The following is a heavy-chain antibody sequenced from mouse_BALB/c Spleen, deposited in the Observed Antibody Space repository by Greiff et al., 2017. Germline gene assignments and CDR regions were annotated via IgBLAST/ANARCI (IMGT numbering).Heavy chain of an antibody. CDR1: GFNIKDTY. J-gene: IGHJ3*01. CDR3: ARSDYYGSSYVWFAY. D-gene: IGHD1-1*01. Sequence: VQLKQSGAELVKPGASVKLSCTASGFNIKDTYMHWVKQRPEQGLEWIGRIDPANGNTKYDPKFQGKATITADTSSNTAYLQLSSLTSEDTAVYYCARSDYYGSSYVWFAYWGQGTLVTVSA. CDR2: IDPANGNT. V-gene: IGHV14-3*02.